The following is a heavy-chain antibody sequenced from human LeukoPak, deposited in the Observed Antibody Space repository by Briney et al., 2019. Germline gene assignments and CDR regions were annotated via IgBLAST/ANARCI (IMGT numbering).Heavy chain of an antibody. Sequence: PGGSLRLSCAASGFSFSVYWMHWVRQAPGKGPVRVSRIKTDGSITDYADSVKGRFTISRDDAKKSVFLQMNSLRAEDTAVYYCVREGYGGVSDAFDIWGQGTMVTVSS. CDR1: GFSFSVYW. J-gene: IGHJ3*02. CDR2: IKTDGSIT. CDR3: VREGYGGVSDAFDI. V-gene: IGHV3-74*01. D-gene: IGHD4-23*01.